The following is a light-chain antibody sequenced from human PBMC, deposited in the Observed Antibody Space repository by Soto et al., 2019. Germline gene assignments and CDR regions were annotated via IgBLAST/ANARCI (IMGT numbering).Light chain of an antibody. CDR1: SSDVGGYNY. CDR2: EVS. V-gene: IGLV2-14*01. Sequence: QSALTQPASVSGSPGQSITISCTGTSSDVGGYNYVSWYQQHPGKAPKLMIYEVSNRPSGVSNRFSVSKSGNTASLTISELQAEDEADYYCSSYTSSSTPYVFGTGTKVT. CDR3: SSYTSSSTPYV. J-gene: IGLJ1*01.